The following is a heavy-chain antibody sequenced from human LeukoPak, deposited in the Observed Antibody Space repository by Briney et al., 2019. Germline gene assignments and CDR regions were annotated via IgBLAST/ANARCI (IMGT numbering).Heavy chain of an antibody. V-gene: IGHV4-30-2*01. CDR2: IYHSGST. D-gene: IGHD2-2*01. CDR1: GGSISSGGYY. J-gene: IGHJ4*02. CDR3: ARVDLDCSSTSCYGFDY. Sequence: SETLSLTCTVSGGSISSGGYYWSWIRQPPGKGLEWIGYIYHSGSTYYNPSLKSRVTISVDRSKNQFSLKLSSVTAADTAVYYCARVDLDCSSTSCYGFDYWGQGTLVTVSS.